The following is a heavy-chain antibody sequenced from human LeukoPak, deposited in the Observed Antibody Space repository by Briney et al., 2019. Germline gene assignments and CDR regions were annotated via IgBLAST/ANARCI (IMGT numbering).Heavy chain of an antibody. Sequence: ASVKVSCKASGYTFTSYDINWVRQATGQGLEWMGWMNPNSGNTGYAQKFQGRVTMTRNTSISTAYMELSSLRSEDTAVYYCARGRKTLRREAFDIWGQGTMVTVSS. CDR1: GYTFTSYD. V-gene: IGHV1-8*01. CDR3: ARGRKTLRREAFDI. D-gene: IGHD4-17*01. CDR2: MNPNSGNT. J-gene: IGHJ3*02.